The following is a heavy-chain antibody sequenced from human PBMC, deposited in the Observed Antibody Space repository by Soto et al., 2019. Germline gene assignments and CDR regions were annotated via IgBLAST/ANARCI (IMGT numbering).Heavy chain of an antibody. CDR1: GGSVSSGSYY. CDR3: ARDIGMNGPFDY. V-gene: IGHV4-61*01. J-gene: IGHJ4*02. Sequence: PWETLSLTCTVSGGSVSSGSYYWSWIRQPPGKGLEWIGYIYYSGSTNYNPSLKSRVTISVDTSKNQFSLKLSSVTAADTAVYYCARDIGMNGPFDYWGQGTLVTVSS. CDR2: IYYSGST. D-gene: IGHD1-26*01.